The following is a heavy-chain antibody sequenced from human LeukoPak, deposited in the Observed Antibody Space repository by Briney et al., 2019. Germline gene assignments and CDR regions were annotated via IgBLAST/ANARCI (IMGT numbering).Heavy chain of an antibody. CDR2: IYTSGST. CDR1: GGSISSYY. J-gene: IGHJ5*02. Sequence: SQTLSLTCTVSGGSISSYYWSWIRQPAGKGLEWIGRIYTSGSTNYNPSLKSRVTMSVDTSKNQFSLKLSSVTAADTAVYYCARDLPLVGATNWGFDPWGQGTLVTVSS. D-gene: IGHD1-26*01. CDR3: ARDLPLVGATNWGFDP. V-gene: IGHV4-4*07.